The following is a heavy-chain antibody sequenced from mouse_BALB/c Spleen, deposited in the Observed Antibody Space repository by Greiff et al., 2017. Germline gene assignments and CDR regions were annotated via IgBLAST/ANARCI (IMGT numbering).Heavy chain of an antibody. D-gene: IGHD1-1*01. CDR1: GFSLTSYG. V-gene: IGHV2-9*02. J-gene: IGHJ4*01. CDR3: ARDPTVVANYAMDY. Sequence: VNVVESGPGLVAPSQSLSITCTVSGFSLTSYGVHWVRQPPGKGLEWLGVIWAGGSTNYNSALMSRLSISKDNSKSQVFLKMNSLQTDDTAMYYCARDPTVVANYAMDYWGQGTSVTVSS. CDR2: IWAGGST.